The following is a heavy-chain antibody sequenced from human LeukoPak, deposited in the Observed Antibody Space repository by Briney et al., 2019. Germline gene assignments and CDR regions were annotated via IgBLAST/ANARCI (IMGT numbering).Heavy chain of an antibody. J-gene: IGHJ2*01. Sequence: GGSLRLSCAASGFTFDDYGLIWVRQAPGKGLEWVSYITWNGARTHHADSVKGRVTISRDNAKYSLYLEMNSLRAEDTALYYCARSVSTVTTRYFDLWGRGTLVTVSS. CDR3: ARSVSTVTTRYFDL. V-gene: IGHV3-20*04. CDR2: ITWNGART. D-gene: IGHD4-17*01. CDR1: GFTFDDYG.